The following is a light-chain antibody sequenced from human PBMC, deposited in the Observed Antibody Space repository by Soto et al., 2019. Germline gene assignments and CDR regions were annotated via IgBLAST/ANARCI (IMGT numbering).Light chain of an antibody. Sequence: DIQMTQSPSTLSASVGDRVTITCRASQSISVWLAWYQQKAGKAPNLLIYKASRLESGVPSRFSGSGSETEFTLTISGLQPGDSATYYCQQSYMDPITFGQGTRLEIK. CDR2: KAS. CDR1: QSISVW. V-gene: IGKV1-5*03. CDR3: QQSYMDPIT. J-gene: IGKJ5*01.